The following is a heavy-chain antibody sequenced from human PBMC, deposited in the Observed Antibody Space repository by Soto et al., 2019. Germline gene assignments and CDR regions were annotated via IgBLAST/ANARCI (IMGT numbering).Heavy chain of an antibody. Sequence: QVQLVESGGGLFKRGGSLRVSCIASGFTFNDYYMSWIRQAPGKGLEWVSDISSSGSSIYYADSVKGRFTISRDNAKNSLYLQMNSLRAEDTAVYYCARVLSVAGSDWGQGTLVTVSS. CDR3: ARVLSVAGSD. CDR1: GFTFNDYY. D-gene: IGHD6-6*01. CDR2: ISSSGSSI. V-gene: IGHV3-11*01. J-gene: IGHJ4*02.